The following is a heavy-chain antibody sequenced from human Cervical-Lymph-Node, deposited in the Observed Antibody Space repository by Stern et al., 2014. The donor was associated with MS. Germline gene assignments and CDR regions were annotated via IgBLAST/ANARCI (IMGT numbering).Heavy chain of an antibody. D-gene: IGHD3-22*01. CDR1: GFSFDDYA. J-gene: IGHJ4*02. V-gene: IGHV3-9*01. CDR2: ISWNSGRI. Sequence: EVQLVASGGGVVQPGRSLRLSCAASGFSFDDYAMHWVRQAPGKGLEWVSSISWNSGRIGYADSVKGRFTISRDNPKNSLYLQMSSLRPEDTALYYCAKGFYYDSSDYRSDFDYWGQGTLVTVSS. CDR3: AKGFYYDSSDYRSDFDY.